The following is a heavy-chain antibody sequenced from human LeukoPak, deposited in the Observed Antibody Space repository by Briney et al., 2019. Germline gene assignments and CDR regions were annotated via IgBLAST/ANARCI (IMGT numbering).Heavy chain of an antibody. V-gene: IGHV1-69*02. Sequence: SVKVSCKASGGTFSSYTISWVRQAPGQGLEWMGRIIPILGIANYAQKFQGRVTITADKSTSTAYMELSSLRSEDTAVYYCARAHGGDGYIFWGQGTLVTVSS. CDR3: ARAHGGDGYIF. CDR1: GGTFSSYT. J-gene: IGHJ4*02. D-gene: IGHD5-24*01. CDR2: IIPILGIA.